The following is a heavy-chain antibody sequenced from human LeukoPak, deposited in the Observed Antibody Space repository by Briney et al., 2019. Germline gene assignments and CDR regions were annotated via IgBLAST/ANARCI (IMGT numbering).Heavy chain of an antibody. CDR1: GGSIIRSSYY. D-gene: IGHD1-1*01. J-gene: IGHJ3*02. V-gene: IGHV4-39*01. CDR3: ASQSVPNAFDI. CDR2: IYYSGTT. Sequence: SKTLSLTCTVFGGSIIRSSYYWGWIRQPPGKGLEWIASIYYSGTTYYNPSLKSRVTIHVDTSKNEFSLKLNSVTAADTAVYYCASQSVPNAFDIWGQGTMVTVSS.